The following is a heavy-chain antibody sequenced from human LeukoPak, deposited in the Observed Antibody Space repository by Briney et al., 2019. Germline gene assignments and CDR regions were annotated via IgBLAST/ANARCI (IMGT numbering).Heavy chain of an antibody. CDR3: ARVYSGYAPFHY. CDR2: IKQDGSEK. D-gene: IGHD5-12*01. CDR1: GFTFSNAW. J-gene: IGHJ4*02. V-gene: IGHV3-7*01. Sequence: SGGSLRLSCAASGFTFSNAWMSWVRQAPGKGLEWVANIKQDGSEKYYVDSVKGRFTISRDNAKNSLYLQMNSLRAEDTAVYYCARVYSGYAPFHYWGQGALVTVSS.